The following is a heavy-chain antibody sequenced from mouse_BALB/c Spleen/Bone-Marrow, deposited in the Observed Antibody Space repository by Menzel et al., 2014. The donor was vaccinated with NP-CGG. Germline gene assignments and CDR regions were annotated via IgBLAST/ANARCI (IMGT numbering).Heavy chain of an antibody. D-gene: IGHD2-10*02. Sequence: QVHLQQPGAELAKPGVSVKMSCKASGYTFTSYWMHWVKQRPGQGLEWIGYINPSTGYTEYNQKFKDKATLTADKSSSTAYMHLSSLTSEDSAVYYCARMGVWGWGQGTSVTVSS. CDR3: ARMGVWG. V-gene: IGHV1-7*01. J-gene: IGHJ4*01. CDR1: GYTFTSYW. CDR2: INPSTGYT.